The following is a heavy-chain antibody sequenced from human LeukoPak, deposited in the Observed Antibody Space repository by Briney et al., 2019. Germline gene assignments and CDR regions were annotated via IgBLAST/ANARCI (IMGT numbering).Heavy chain of an antibody. J-gene: IGHJ4*02. CDR3: AREIGQYCSTISCSYPYFDY. V-gene: IGHV4-61*02. D-gene: IGHD2-2*01. CDR1: GGSISSGNYY. CDR2: IYTSGST. Sequence: TLSLTCTVSGGSISSGNYYWSWIRQPAGKGLEWIGRIYTSGSTNYNPSLKSRVTISVDTSKNQFSLKLSSVTAADTAVYYCAREIGQYCSTISCSYPYFDYWGQGTLVTVSS.